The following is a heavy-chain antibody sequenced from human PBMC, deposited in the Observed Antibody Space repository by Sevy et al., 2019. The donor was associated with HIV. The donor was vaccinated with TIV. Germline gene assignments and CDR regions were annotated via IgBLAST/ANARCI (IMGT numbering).Heavy chain of an antibody. CDR1: GFTVSGNY. J-gene: IGHJ6*02. V-gene: IGHV3-66*01. D-gene: IGHD3-22*01. Sequence: GGSLRLSCEASGFTVSGNYMAWVRLAPGKGLEWVSLIDSGGSTYYADSVKGRFTISRDNAKNILYLQMNPLGAEDTAVYFCARDRYYDASGYYYYYYGMDVWGQGTTVTVSS. CDR3: ARDRYYDASGYYYYYYGMDV. CDR2: IDSGGST.